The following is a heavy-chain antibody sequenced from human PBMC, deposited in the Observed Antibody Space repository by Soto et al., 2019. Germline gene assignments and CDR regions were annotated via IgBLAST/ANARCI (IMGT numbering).Heavy chain of an antibody. CDR3: ARGLKRIGKPRWFDP. V-gene: IGHV1-8*01. Sequence: GASVKVSCKASGYTFTNYDINWVRQATGQGLERMGWMNPNSGNTGYAQKFQGRVTMTRNTSISTAYMELSSLRSEDTAVYYCARGLKRIGKPRWFDPRGKGTLVTVSS. CDR2: MNPNSGNT. D-gene: IGHD2-21*01. J-gene: IGHJ5*02. CDR1: GYTFTNYD.